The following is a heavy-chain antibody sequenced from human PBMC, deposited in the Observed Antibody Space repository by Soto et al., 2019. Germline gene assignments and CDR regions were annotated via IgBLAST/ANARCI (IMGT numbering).Heavy chain of an antibody. D-gene: IGHD6-19*01. CDR3: ARDRDNSGWSD. V-gene: IGHV3-13*01. Sequence: GGSLKLSFAAPGFTISCYDIHWVRQAAGKGLEWVSVINIAGDTYYSGSVKGRFTISRENAKNSLNLQMSTLRAEDTAVYYCARDRDNSGWSDWGQGTLVTVSS. CDR2: INIAGDT. J-gene: IGHJ4*02. CDR1: GFTISCYD.